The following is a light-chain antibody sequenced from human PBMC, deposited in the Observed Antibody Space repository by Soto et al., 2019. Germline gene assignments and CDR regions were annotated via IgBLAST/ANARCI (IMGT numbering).Light chain of an antibody. J-gene: IGKJ2*01. CDR2: KAS. CDR3: QHYNSYYT. V-gene: IGKV1-5*03. Sequence: DIQMTQSPSTLSASVGDRVTITCRASQSISSWLAWYQQKPGKAPKLLIYKASSLESGVPSRFSGSGSGTELTLTIISLQPDDFATYYCQHYNSYYTFGQGTKLEIK. CDR1: QSISSW.